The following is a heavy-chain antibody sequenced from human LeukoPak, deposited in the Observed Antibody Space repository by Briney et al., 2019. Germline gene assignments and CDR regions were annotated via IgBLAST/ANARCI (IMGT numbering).Heavy chain of an antibody. D-gene: IGHD3-22*01. CDR1: GFTFSTYG. Sequence: PGGSLRLSCAASGFTFSTYGMHWVRQAPGKGLEWVTFIRSDANKKYYADSVKGRFAISRDTSKNTLYLQMNSLRAEDTAVYYCARGSGYYLGNYWGQGTLVTVSS. V-gene: IGHV3-30*02. J-gene: IGHJ4*02. CDR2: IRSDANKK. CDR3: ARGSGYYLGNY.